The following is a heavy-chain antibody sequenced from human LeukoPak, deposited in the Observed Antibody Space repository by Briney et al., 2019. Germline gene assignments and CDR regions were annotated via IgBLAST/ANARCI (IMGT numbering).Heavy chain of an antibody. V-gene: IGHV4-4*02. CDR3: ARESGAFCPFGF. J-gene: IGHJ4*02. CDR2: VHLSGAS. D-gene: IGHD1-26*01. CDR1: GGPITSTSW. Sequence: KPSGTLSLTCGVSGGPITSTSWWSWVRQPPGKGLEWIGEVHLSGASNYNPSLKSRVSMSIDNSKNQLSLQLTSVTAADTAIYYCARESGAFCPFGFWGQGTLVTVSS.